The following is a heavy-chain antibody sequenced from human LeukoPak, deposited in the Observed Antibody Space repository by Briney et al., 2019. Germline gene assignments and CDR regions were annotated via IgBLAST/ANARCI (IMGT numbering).Heavy chain of an antibody. J-gene: IGHJ4*02. Sequence: SETLSLTCTVSGGSISSYYWSWIRKPPGKGLEWIGYIYYSGSTNYNPSLKSRVTISVDTSKNQFSLKLSSVTAADTAVYYCARQGSYYDILTGYYSGGNFDYWGQGTLVTVSS. V-gene: IGHV4-59*08. D-gene: IGHD3-9*01. CDR1: GGSISSYY. CDR3: ARQGSYYDILTGYYSGGNFDY. CDR2: IYYSGST.